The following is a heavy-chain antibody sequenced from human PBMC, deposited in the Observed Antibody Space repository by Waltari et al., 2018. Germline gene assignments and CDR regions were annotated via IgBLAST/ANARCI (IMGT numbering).Heavy chain of an antibody. J-gene: IGHJ4*02. CDR3: ARDNDYYDSSGLLHY. CDR1: GYSISSGYY. D-gene: IGHD3-22*01. CDR2: IYHSGST. Sequence: QVQLQESGPGLVKPSETLSLTCAVSGYSISSGYYWGWIRQPPGKGLGWIGSIYHSGSTYYNPSLKSRVTISVDTSKNQFSLKLSSVTAADTAVYYCARDNDYYDSSGLLHYWGQGTLVTVSS. V-gene: IGHV4-38-2*02.